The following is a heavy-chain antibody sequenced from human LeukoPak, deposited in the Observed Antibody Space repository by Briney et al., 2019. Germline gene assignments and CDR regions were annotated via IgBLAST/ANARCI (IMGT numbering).Heavy chain of an antibody. J-gene: IGHJ4*02. D-gene: IGHD3-10*01. CDR1: GFTFDDYA. CDR3: ARASMVRGVITQFDY. Sequence: GGSLRLSCAASGFTFDDYAMHWVRQAPGKGLEWVSLISGDGGSTYYADSVKGRFTISRDNAKNSLYLQMNSLRAEDTAVYYCARASMVRGVITQFDYWGQGTLVTVSS. CDR2: ISGDGGST. V-gene: IGHV3-43*02.